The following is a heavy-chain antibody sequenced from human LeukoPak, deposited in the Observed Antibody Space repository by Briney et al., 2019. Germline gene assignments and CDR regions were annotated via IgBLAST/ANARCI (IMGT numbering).Heavy chain of an antibody. D-gene: IGHD2-2*01. CDR1: GGSFSGYY. CDR3: ARHLPATWVRYFDY. J-gene: IGHJ4*02. V-gene: IGHV4-34*01. Sequence: SETLSLTCAVYGGSFSGYYWSWIRQPPGKGLEWIGSIYYSGSTYYNPSLKSRVTISVDTSKNQFSLKLSSVTAADTAVYYCARHLPATWVRYFDYWGQGTLVTVSS. CDR2: IYYSGST.